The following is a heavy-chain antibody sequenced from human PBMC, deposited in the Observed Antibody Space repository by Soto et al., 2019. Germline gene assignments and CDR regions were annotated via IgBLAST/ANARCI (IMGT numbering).Heavy chain of an antibody. Sequence: PGGSLRLSCAASGFTFSSYAMSWVRQAPGKGLEWVSAISGSGGSTYYADSVKGRFTISRDNSKNTLYLQMNSLRAEDTAVYYCAKDPDRYYYDSSGSEDYFQHWGQGTLVTVSS. CDR3: AKDPDRYYYDSSGSEDYFQH. D-gene: IGHD3-22*01. CDR2: ISGSGGST. CDR1: GFTFSSYA. V-gene: IGHV3-23*01. J-gene: IGHJ1*01.